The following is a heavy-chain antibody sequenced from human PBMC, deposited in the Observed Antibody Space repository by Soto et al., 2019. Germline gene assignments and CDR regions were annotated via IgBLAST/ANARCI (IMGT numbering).Heavy chain of an antibody. Sequence: GGSLRLSCAASGFTFSSYWMHWVRQAPGKGLVWVSRINCDGSSTSYADSVKGRFTTPRDNAKNTLYLQMNSLRAEDTAVYYCARGPVVVAATDWFDPWGQGTLVTVSS. CDR2: INCDGSST. V-gene: IGHV3-74*01. D-gene: IGHD2-15*01. CDR3: ARGPVVVAATDWFDP. J-gene: IGHJ5*02. CDR1: GFTFSSYW.